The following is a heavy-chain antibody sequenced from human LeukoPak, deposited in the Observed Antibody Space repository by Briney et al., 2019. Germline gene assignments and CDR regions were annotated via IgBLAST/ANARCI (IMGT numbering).Heavy chain of an antibody. J-gene: IGHJ6*02. CDR3: AKVIQMVHYYYGMDV. CDR1: GFTFSSYA. D-gene: IGHD5-24*01. Sequence: GGSLRLSCAASGFTFSSYAMSWVRQAPGKGLEWVSAISGSGGSTYYADSVKGRFTISRDNSKNTLYLQMNSLRAEDTVVYYCAKVIQMVHYYYGMDVWGQGTTVTVSS. V-gene: IGHV3-23*01. CDR2: ISGSGGST.